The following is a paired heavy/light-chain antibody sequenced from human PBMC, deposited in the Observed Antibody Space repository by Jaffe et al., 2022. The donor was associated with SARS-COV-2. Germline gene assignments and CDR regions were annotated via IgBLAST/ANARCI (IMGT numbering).Light chain of an antibody. Sequence: QSVLTQPPSVSGAPGQRVTISCTGSSSNIGAGYDVHWYQQLPGTVPKVLIYGNTNRPSGVPERFSGSKSGTSASLAITALQAEDEADYYCQSYDSSLSGYVFGTATKVTVL. CDR3: QSYDSSLSGYV. V-gene: IGLV1-40*01. J-gene: IGLJ1*01. CDR1: SSNIGAGYD. CDR2: GNT.
Heavy chain of an antibody. J-gene: IGHJ5*02. CDR3: ARQATLFIGELDP. D-gene: IGHD1-26*01. Sequence: QVQLEQSGAEVKKPGSSVKVSCKASGGTFSSYTISWVRQAPGQGLEWMGGIIPMFGTTNYAHKFQGRVTLSADESTSTAYMELSSLRSEDTAVYYCARQATLFIGELDPWGQGTLVTVSS. V-gene: IGHV1-69*01. CDR2: IIPMFGTT. CDR1: GGTFSSYT.